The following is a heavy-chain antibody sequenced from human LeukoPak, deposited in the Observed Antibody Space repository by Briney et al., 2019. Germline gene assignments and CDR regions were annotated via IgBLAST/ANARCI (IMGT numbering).Heavy chain of an antibody. CDR2: ITGRGGST. Sequence: PGGSLRLSCAASGFTFSSFAMSWVRQAPGKGLECVSGITGRGGSTYYADSVKGRFTISRDNSKNTLYLQMNSLRAEDTAVYYCAKDPSRYRDYTEYFQHWGQRTLVTVSS. J-gene: IGHJ1*01. CDR1: GFTFSSFA. D-gene: IGHD4-17*01. V-gene: IGHV3-23*01. CDR3: AKDPSRYRDYTEYFQH.